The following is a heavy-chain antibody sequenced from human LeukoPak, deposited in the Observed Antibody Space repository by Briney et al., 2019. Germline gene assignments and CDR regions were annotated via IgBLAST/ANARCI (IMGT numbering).Heavy chain of an antibody. CDR3: TRGGTGYGDFDY. J-gene: IGHJ4*02. D-gene: IGHD4-17*01. CDR1: GFTFSADW. CDR2: VNADGSST. Sequence: QPGGSLRLSCVASGFTFSADWMHWVRQAPGEGLVWVSRVNADGSSTEYADSVKGRFTISRDNARNTVHLQMNSLTVEDTALYFCTRGGTGYGDFDYWGQGTLVTVSS. V-gene: IGHV3-74*01.